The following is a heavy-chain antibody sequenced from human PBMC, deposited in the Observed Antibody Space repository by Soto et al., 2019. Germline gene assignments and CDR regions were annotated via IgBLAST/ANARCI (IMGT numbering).Heavy chain of an antibody. CDR1: GFTFDDYT. D-gene: IGHD3-22*01. Sequence: ESGGVVVQPGGSLRLSCAASGFTFDDYTMHWVRQAPGKGLEWVSLISWDGGSTYYADSVKGRFTISRDNSKNSLYLQMNSLKAEDTAVYYCTTDHPYSYDGSCYDHWGQGALVTVSS. CDR3: TTDHPYSYDGSCYDH. V-gene: IGHV3-43*01. J-gene: IGHJ4*02. CDR2: ISWDGGST.